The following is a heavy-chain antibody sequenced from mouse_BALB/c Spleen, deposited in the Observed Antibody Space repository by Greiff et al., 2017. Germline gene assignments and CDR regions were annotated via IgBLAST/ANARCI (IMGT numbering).Heavy chain of an antibody. CDR2: IDPENGNT. CDR1: GFNIKDYY. Sequence: EVKLEESGAELVRPGALVKLSCKASGFNIKDYYMHWVKQRPEQGLEWIGWIDPENGNTIYDPKFQGKASITADTSSNTAYLQLSSLTSEDTAVYYCANWDGVYYFDYWGQGTTLTVSS. J-gene: IGHJ2*01. CDR3: ANWDGVYYFDY. D-gene: IGHD4-1*02. V-gene: IGHV14-1*02.